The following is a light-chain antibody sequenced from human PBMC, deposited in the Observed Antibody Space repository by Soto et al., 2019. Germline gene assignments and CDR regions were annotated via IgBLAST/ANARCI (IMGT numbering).Light chain of an antibody. CDR2: QAS. CDR1: QSVTDW. CDR3: QHYNSYSLT. Sequence: DIQMTQSPSTLSASVGDRVTITCRASQSVTDWLAWYQQKPGKAPKLLIYQASSLESGVPSRFSCTGSGTEFTLTISSLQPDDFATYYCQHYNSYSLTFGGGTKVEIK. J-gene: IGKJ4*01. V-gene: IGKV1-5*03.